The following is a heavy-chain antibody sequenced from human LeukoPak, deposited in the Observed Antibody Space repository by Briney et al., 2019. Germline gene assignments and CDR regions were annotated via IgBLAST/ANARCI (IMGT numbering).Heavy chain of an antibody. V-gene: IGHV4-39*01. D-gene: IGHD6-13*01. CDR1: GASFSSSTYY. CDR3: ARHAGGISATGTRPFDY. Sequence: PSETLSLTCTVSGASFSSSTYYWGWIRQPPGKGLEWNGSNYYSGSTYYNPSLKSRVTMSVDTSKNQFSLKLSSVTAADTAVYYCARHAGGISATGTRPFDYWGQGTLVTVSS. CDR2: NYYSGST. J-gene: IGHJ4*02.